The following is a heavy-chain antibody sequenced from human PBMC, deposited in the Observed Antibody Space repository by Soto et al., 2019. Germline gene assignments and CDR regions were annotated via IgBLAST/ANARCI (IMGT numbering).Heavy chain of an antibody. Sequence: QVQLVQSGAEVREPGASVKLSCKASGFTLSAYYMHWVRQAPGQGLEWMGLISPSGDSPGYAQKFQGRVTVTRDTSISPVHMELTSLRSKDPDIYFRARETPGTRGFEYGGQGTLVTVSS. CDR2: ISPSGDSP. D-gene: IGHD1-7*01. CDR1: GFTLSAYY. V-gene: IGHV1-46*01. CDR3: ARETPGTRGFEY. J-gene: IGHJ4*02.